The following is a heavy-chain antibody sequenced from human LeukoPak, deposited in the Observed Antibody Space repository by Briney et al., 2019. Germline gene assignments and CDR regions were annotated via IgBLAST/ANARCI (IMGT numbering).Heavy chain of an antibody. CDR1: GGSISSGSYY. V-gene: IGHV4-61*02. J-gene: IGHJ2*01. D-gene: IGHD4-17*01. CDR3: ARVVGTVTTGWYFDL. CDR2: IYTSGST. Sequence: PSQTLSLTCTVSGGSISSGSYYWSWIRQPAGKGLEWIGRIYTSGSTNYNPSLKSRVTISVDTSKNQFSLKLSSVTAADTAVYNCARVVGTVTTGWYFDLWGRGTLVTVSS.